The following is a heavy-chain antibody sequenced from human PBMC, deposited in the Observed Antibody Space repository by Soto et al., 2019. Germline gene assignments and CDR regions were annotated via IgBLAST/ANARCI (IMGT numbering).Heavy chain of an antibody. V-gene: IGHV1-3*01. D-gene: IGHD2-2*01. CDR2: INAGNGNT. Sequence: VLVKVAWKGVGYGCSGYAMHWVRKAHGQRLEWMGWINAGNGNTKYSQKFQGRVTITRDTSASTAYMELSSLRSEDTAVYYCARDLFEAYYSSTSCPAFFGYWGHGTLVPVSS. CDR1: GYGCSGYA. CDR3: ARDLFEAYYSSTSCPAFFGY. J-gene: IGHJ4*01.